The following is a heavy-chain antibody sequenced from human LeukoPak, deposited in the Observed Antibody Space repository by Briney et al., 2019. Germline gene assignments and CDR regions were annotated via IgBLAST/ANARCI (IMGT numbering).Heavy chain of an antibody. Sequence: SETLSLTCTVSGGSISSSSYYWGWIRQPPGKGLEWIGSIYYSGSTYYNPSLKSRVTISVDTSKNQFSLKLSSVTAADTAVYYCARHLNDYGDRTPYFDHWGQGTLVTVSS. CDR1: GGSISSSSYY. D-gene: IGHD4-17*01. V-gene: IGHV4-39*01. J-gene: IGHJ4*02. CDR2: IYYSGST. CDR3: ARHLNDYGDRTPYFDH.